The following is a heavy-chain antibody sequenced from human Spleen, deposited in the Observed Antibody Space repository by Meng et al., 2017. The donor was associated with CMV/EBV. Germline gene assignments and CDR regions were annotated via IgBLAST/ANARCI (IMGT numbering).Heavy chain of an antibody. CDR1: GGTFSNYG. V-gene: IGHV1-69*10. Sequence: SVKVSCKASGGTFSNYGLSWVRQAPRQGLEWMGGIIPILGLVTYAQTFQGRVTITADKATSTMHLEMRSLRSDDTAMYYCARDRVVAVGSLVYFDFWGQGTLVTVSS. D-gene: IGHD2-15*01. J-gene: IGHJ4*02. CDR3: ARDRVVAVGSLVYFDF. CDR2: IIPILGLV.